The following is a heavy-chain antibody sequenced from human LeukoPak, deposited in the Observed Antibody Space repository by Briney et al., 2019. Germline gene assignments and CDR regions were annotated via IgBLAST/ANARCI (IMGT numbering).Heavy chain of an antibody. Sequence: PGGSLRLSCAASGFTFSSYTMSWVRQAPGKGLEWVSTITTSDGNTYYADSVKGQFTVSRDNSKNTLFLQMNSLRAEDTAVYYCAKDWHDASGYYYRTALFDYWGQGTLVTVSS. J-gene: IGHJ4*02. CDR3: AKDWHDASGYYYRTALFDY. V-gene: IGHV3-23*01. D-gene: IGHD3-22*01. CDR1: GFTFSSYT. CDR2: ITTSDGNT.